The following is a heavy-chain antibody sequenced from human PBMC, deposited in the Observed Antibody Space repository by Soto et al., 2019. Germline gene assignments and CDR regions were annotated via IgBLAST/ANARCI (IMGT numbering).Heavy chain of an antibody. CDR2: VNPNTGVT. CDR1: GYTFTAFY. V-gene: IGHV1-2*02. D-gene: IGHD3-9*01. Sequence: ASVKVSCNAFGYTFTAFYVNWVRQAPGQGLEWMGWVNPNTGVTKYAQKFQGRVTMTRDTSINTAYMELSGLTSDDTAVYYCTTLRLDPWGQGTLVTVSS. CDR3: TTLRLDP. J-gene: IGHJ5*02.